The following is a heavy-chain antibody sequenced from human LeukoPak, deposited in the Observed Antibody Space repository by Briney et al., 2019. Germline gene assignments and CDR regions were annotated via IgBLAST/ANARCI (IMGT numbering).Heavy chain of an antibody. CDR2: ISSDGRIQ. CDR1: GFTFSIYA. D-gene: IGHD6-6*01. CDR3: DPHDSASQF. V-gene: IGHV3-30*04. J-gene: IGHJ4*02. Sequence: PGGSLRLSCAASGFTFSIYAMHWVRQAPGKGLEWVAFISSDGRIQYYAYSVKGRFTISRDNSKNTLFLQVNGLRDEDTAVYYCDPHDSASQFWGQGTLVTVSS.